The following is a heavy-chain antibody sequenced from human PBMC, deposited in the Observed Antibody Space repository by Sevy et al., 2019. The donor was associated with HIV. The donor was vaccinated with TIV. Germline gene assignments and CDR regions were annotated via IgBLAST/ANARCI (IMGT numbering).Heavy chain of an antibody. J-gene: IGHJ4*02. CDR1: GYTFTGYY. CDR3: ARDLPTIVGALDY. V-gene: IGHV1-2*02. D-gene: IGHD1-26*01. CDR2: INPNSDGT. Sequence: ASVKVSCKASGYTFTGYYMHWVRQAPGQGLEWMGWINPNSDGTNYAQKFQGRVTMTRDTSISTAYMELSRLRSDDTAVYYCARDLPTIVGALDYWGQGTLVTVSS.